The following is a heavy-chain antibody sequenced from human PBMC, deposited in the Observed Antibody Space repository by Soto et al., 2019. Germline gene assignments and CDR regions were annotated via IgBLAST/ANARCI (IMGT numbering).Heavy chain of an antibody. CDR1: GFTFSSYA. J-gene: IGHJ6*03. D-gene: IGHD2-2*01. CDR2: ISGSGGST. CDR3: ARLGYCSSTSCYVIYYYYMDV. Sequence: GGSLRLTCAASGFTFSSYAMSWVRQAPGKGLEWVSAISGSGGSTYYADSVKGRFTISRDNSKNTLYLQMNSLRAEDTAVYYCARLGYCSSTSCYVIYYYYMDVWGKGTTVTVSS. V-gene: IGHV3-23*01.